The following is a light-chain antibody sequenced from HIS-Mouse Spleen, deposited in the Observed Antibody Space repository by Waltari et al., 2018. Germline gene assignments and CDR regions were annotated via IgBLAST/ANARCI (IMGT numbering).Light chain of an antibody. J-gene: IGLJ2*01. CDR1: KLGDKY. CDR3: QAWDSSTAV. V-gene: IGLV3-1*01. CDR2: QES. Sequence: SYELTQPPSVSVSPGQTASITCSGDKLGDKYACWYQQKPGQSPVLVIYQESKRTSGTPEGFSGSNSGNTATLTISGTQAMEEADYYCQAWDSSTAVFGGGTKLTVL.